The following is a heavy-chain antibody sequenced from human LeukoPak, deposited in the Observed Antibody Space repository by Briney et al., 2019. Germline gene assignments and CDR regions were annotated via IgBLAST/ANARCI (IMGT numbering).Heavy chain of an antibody. CDR1: GYTFTSYG. V-gene: IGHV1-18*04. D-gene: IGHD2-2*01. Sequence: ASVKVSCKASGYTFTSYGISWGRQAPGQGLEWMGWISAYNGNTNYAQKLQGRGTMTTDTSTSTAYMELRSMRSDDTAVNYCAREGLDCSSTSCPGEFDNWGQGTLVTVSS. CDR2: ISAYNGNT. CDR3: AREGLDCSSTSCPGEFDN. J-gene: IGHJ4*02.